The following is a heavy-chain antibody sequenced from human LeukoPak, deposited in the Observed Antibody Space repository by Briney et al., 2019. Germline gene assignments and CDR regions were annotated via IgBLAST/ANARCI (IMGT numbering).Heavy chain of an antibody. J-gene: IGHJ4*02. V-gene: IGHV3-20*04. CDR3: ARVVLSRGERDY. CDR1: GFTFDDYG. Sequence: RPGGSLRVSCAASGFTFDDYGMSWVRQAPGKGLEWVSGINWNGGSTGYVDSVKGRFTISRDNAEKFLYLQMNSLRAEDTALYYCARVVLSRGERDYWGQGTLVTVSS. CDR2: INWNGGST. D-gene: IGHD5-24*01.